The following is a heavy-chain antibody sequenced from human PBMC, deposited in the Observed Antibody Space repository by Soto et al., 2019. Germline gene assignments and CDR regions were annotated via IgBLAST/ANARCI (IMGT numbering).Heavy chain of an antibody. CDR1: GYTLTELS. D-gene: IGHD3-10*01. J-gene: IGHJ6*02. CDR2: FDPEDGET. CDR3: ARDFEVLGGYNYRLDA. Sequence: ASVKVSCKVSGYTLTELSMHWVRQAPGKGLEWMGGFDPEDGETIYAQKFQGRVTMTEDTSTDTAYMELSSLRSEDTAVYYCARDFEVLGGYNYRLDAWGQGTTVTVSS. V-gene: IGHV1-24*01.